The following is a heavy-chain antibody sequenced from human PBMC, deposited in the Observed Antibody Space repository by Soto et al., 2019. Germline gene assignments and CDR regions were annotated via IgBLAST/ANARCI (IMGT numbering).Heavy chain of an antibody. Sequence: SETLSLTCTVSGGSISSSSYYWGWIRQPPGMGLEWIGSIYYSGSTYFSPSLKSRVTISADTSKNQFSLKLSSVTAADTAVYYCARLLYYYDRSGYPPPLTFDYWGQETLVPVPS. D-gene: IGHD3-22*01. J-gene: IGHJ4*02. V-gene: IGHV4-39*01. CDR3: ARLLYYYDRSGYPPPLTFDY. CDR2: IYYSGST. CDR1: GGSISSSSYY.